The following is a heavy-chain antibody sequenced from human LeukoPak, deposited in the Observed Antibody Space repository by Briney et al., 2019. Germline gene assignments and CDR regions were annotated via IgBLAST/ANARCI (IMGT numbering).Heavy chain of an antibody. CDR1: GFTFSSSA. D-gene: IGHD1-26*01. CDR2: INNSGGST. J-gene: IGHJ4*02. CDR3: ARKYSGTNPFDY. Sequence: PGGSLRLSCAASGFTFSSSAMSWVRQAPGKGLEWVSIINNSGGSTYYADSVKGRFTISRDLSKNTLYLQMNSLRAEDTALYYCARKYSGTNPFDYWGQGTLVTVSS. V-gene: IGHV3-23*01.